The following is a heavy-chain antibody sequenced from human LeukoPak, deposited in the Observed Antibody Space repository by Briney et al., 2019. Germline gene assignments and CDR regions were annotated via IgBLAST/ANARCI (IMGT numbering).Heavy chain of an antibody. CDR1: GFTFSDAW. J-gene: IGHJ4*02. D-gene: IGHD4-11*01. CDR2: IKSKADGGTT. CDR3: SSYRD. V-gene: IGHV3-15*01. Sequence: GGSLRLSCAASGFTFSDAWMSWVRQAPGEGLEWVGRIKSKADGGTTDYAAPVKGGFTISRDDSKSTLYLQMNSLKSEDTAVYYCSSYRDWGQGTRVTVSS.